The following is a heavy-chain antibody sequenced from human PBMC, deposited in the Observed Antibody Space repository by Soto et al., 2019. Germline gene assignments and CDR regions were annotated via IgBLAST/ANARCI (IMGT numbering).Heavy chain of an antibody. D-gene: IGHD3-22*01. CDR2: TIPNFGTA. J-gene: IGHJ4*02. Sequence: QVQLVQSGAEVKKPGSSVKVSCKASGGTFSSYAISWVRQAPGQGLEWMGGTIPNFGTAHDALKFQGRVTISADESTSTAYMELSSLRYEDTAVYYCARIRSDSSSYYLDYWGQGTPVTVSS. CDR3: ARIRSDSSSYYLDY. V-gene: IGHV1-69*12. CDR1: GGTFSSYA.